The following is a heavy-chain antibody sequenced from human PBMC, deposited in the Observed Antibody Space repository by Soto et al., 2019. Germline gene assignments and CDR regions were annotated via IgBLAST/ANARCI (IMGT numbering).Heavy chain of an antibody. D-gene: IGHD3-3*02. CDR1: GYTFSAYT. Sequence: ASVKVSCKATGYTFSAYTMNWVRQAPGQSLEWMGWINAGSGNTKYSQNFQGRVSITRDTSASTVYMELTGLTSEDTAVYYCARDTETLGPRANDALDIWGQGTMVTVSS. CDR2: INAGSGNT. CDR3: ARDTETLGPRANDALDI. V-gene: IGHV1-3*01. J-gene: IGHJ3*02.